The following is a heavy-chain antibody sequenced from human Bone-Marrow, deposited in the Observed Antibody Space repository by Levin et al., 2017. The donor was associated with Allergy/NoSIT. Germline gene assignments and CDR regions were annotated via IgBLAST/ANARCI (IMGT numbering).Heavy chain of an antibody. D-gene: IGHD2-15*01. J-gene: IGHJ4*02. CDR2: IYYSGST. CDR1: GGSISSYY. CDR3: ARMGCGDNCYSSSSSDY. V-gene: IGHV4-59*12. Sequence: SETLSLTCTVSGGSISSYYWSWIRQPPGKGLEWIGYIYYSGSTNYNPSLKSRVTISLDMSKNQFSLNLTSVTAADTAVYYCARMGCGDNCYSSSSSDYWGQGTLVTVSS.